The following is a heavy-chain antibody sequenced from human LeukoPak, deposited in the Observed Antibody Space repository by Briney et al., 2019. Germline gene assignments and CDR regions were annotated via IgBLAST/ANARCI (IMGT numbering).Heavy chain of an antibody. CDR2: ISGTGVGT. D-gene: IGHD6-13*01. J-gene: IGHJ4*02. CDR3: TAATPDY. V-gene: IGHV3-23*01. Sequence: PGGSLRLSCAASGFTFSSYAMSWVRQAPGKGLEWVSAISGTGVGTYYADSVTGRFTISRDNAKNSLFLQMNSLRAEDTAVYYCTAATPDYWGQGTLVTVSS. CDR1: GFTFSSYA.